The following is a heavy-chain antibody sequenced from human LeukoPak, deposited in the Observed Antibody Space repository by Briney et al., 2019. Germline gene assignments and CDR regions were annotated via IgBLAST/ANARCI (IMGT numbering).Heavy chain of an antibody. CDR2: ISYDGSNK. CDR1: GFTFSSYG. J-gene: IGHJ4*02. Sequence: GGSLRLSCAASGFTFSSYGMHWVRQAPGKGLEWVAVISYDGSNKYYADSVKGRFTISRDNSKNTLYLQMNSLRAEDTAVYYCAKTPPSAYGDFQHYFDYWGQGTLVTVSS. D-gene: IGHD4-17*01. V-gene: IGHV3-30*18. CDR3: AKTPPSAYGDFQHYFDY.